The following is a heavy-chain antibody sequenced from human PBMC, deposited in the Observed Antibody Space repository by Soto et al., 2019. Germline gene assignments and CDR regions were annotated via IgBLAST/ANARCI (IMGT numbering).Heavy chain of an antibody. D-gene: IGHD3-22*01. CDR2: IIPIFGTA. Sequence: SVKVSCKASGGTFSSYAISWVRQAPGQGLERMGGIIPIFGTANYAQKFQGRVTITADESTSTAYMELSSLRSEDTAVYYCARDHPDSSGYYYKPSWFDYWGQGTLVTVSS. V-gene: IGHV1-69*13. CDR1: GGTFSSYA. CDR3: ARDHPDSSGYYYKPSWFDY. J-gene: IGHJ4*02.